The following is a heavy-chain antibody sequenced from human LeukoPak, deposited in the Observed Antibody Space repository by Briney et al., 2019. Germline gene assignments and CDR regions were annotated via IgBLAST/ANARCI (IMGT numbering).Heavy chain of an antibody. CDR1: GFTFDDYG. D-gene: IGHD4-17*01. CDR3: ARDLTDYGDPGRY. V-gene: IGHV3-20*04. Sequence: GGSLRLSCAASGFTFDDYGMSWVRHAPGKGLEWVSGINWNGGSTGYADSVKGRFTISRDNAKNSLYLQMNSLRVEDTAVYYCARDLTDYGDPGRYWGQGTLVTVSS. J-gene: IGHJ4*02. CDR2: INWNGGST.